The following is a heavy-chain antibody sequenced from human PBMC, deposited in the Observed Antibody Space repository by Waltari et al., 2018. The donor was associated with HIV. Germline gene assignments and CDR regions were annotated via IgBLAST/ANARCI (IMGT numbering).Heavy chain of an antibody. CDR2: ISAYNGNT. Sequence: QVQLVQSGAEVKKPGASVQVSCKASGYTFTSYGISWVRQAPGQGLEWMGWISAYNGNTNYAQKLQGRVTMTTDTSTSTAYMELRSLRSDDTAVYYCARVQGDFWSGYVVTVDYWGQGTLVTVSS. D-gene: IGHD3-3*01. V-gene: IGHV1-18*01. J-gene: IGHJ4*02. CDR3: ARVQGDFWSGYVVTVDY. CDR1: GYTFTSYG.